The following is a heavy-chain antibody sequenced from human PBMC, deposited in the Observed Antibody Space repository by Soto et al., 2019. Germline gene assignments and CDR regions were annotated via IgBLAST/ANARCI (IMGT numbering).Heavy chain of an antibody. V-gene: IGHV1-69*01. CDR2: IIPIFGTA. CDR3: ARGALTDRYNVVIDDAFDI. J-gene: IGHJ3*02. CDR1: GGTFSSYA. D-gene: IGHD1-1*01. Sequence: QVQLVQSGAEVKKPGSSVKVSCKASGGTFSSYAISWVRQAPGQGLEWMGGIIPIFGTANYAQKFQGRVTITADESTSTAYMELSSLRSEDTAVYYCARGALTDRYNVVIDDAFDIWGQGTMVTVSS.